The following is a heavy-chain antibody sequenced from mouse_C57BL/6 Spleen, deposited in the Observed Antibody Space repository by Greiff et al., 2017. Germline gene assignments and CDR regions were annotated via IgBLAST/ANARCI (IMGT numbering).Heavy chain of an antibody. D-gene: IGHD2-4*01. J-gene: IGHJ4*01. V-gene: IGHV1-52*01. CDR2: IDPSDSET. CDR1: GYTFTSYW. CDR3: ASTMITTGHYYAMDY. Sequence: VQLQQPGAELVRPGSSVKLSCKASGYTFTSYWMHWVKQRPIQGLEWIGNIDPSDSETHYNQKFKDKATLTVDKSSSTAYMQLSSLTSEDSAVYYCASTMITTGHYYAMDYWGQGTSVTVSS.